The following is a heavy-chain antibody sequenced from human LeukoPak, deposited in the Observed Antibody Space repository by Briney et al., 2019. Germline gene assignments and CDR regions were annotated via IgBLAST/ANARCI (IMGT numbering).Heavy chain of an antibody. D-gene: IGHD2-21*02. CDR3: ASPSKGRCGGDCYDAFDI. V-gene: IGHV1-69*13. Sequence: AASVKVSCKASGGTFSSYAISWVRQAPGQGLEWMGGIIPIFGTANYAQKFQGRVTITADESTSTAYMEPSSLRSEDTAVYYCASPSKGRCGGDCYDAFDIWGQGTMVTVSS. J-gene: IGHJ3*02. CDR1: GGTFSSYA. CDR2: IIPIFGTA.